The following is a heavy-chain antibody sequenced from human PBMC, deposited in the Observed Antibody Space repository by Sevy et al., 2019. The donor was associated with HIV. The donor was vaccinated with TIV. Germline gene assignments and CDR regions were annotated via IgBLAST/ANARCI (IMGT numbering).Heavy chain of an antibody. Sequence: ASVKVSCKASGYTFTGYYMHWVRQAPGQGLEWMGWINPNRGGTNYAQKFQGRVTMTRDTSISTAYMELGRLRSDDTAVYYCARDPDYGDYVNAFDIWGQGTMVTVSS. CDR3: ARDPDYGDYVNAFDI. CDR2: INPNRGGT. D-gene: IGHD4-17*01. V-gene: IGHV1-2*02. CDR1: GYTFTGYY. J-gene: IGHJ3*02.